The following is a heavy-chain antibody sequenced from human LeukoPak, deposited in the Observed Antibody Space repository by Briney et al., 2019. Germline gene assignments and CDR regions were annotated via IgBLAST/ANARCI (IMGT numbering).Heavy chain of an antibody. D-gene: IGHD3-22*01. J-gene: IGHJ2*01. V-gene: IGHV4-59*08. CDR3: ARGVTMIVVVIHDWYFDL. Sequence: SETLSLTCTVSGGSISSFYWSWIRQPPGKGLEYIGYIYNSGSTNYSPSLKSRVTISVDTSKNQFSLKLTSVTAADTAVYYCARGVTMIVVVIHDWYFDLWGRGTLVTVSS. CDR1: GGSISSFY. CDR2: IYNSGST.